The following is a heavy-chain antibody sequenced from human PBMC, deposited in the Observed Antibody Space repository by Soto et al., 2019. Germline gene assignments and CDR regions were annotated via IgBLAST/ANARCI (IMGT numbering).Heavy chain of an antibody. CDR3: ARHTAMDSAVYYYGMDV. J-gene: IGHJ6*02. Sequence: QVQLVQSGAEVKKPGSSVKVSCKASGGTFSSYAISWVRQAPGQGLEWMGGIIPIFGTANYAQKFQCRVTITADESTSTAYMELSSLRSEDTAVYYCARHTAMDSAVYYYGMDVWGQGTTVTVSS. V-gene: IGHV1-69*01. CDR1: GGTFSSYA. D-gene: IGHD5-18*01. CDR2: IIPIFGTA.